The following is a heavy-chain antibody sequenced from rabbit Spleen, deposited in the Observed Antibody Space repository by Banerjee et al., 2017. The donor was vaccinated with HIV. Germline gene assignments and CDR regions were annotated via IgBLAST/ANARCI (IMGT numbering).Heavy chain of an antibody. J-gene: IGHJ6*01. V-gene: IGHV1S7*01. Sequence: QELKESGGGLVQPGGSLKLSCKASGFDFSSYYMSWVRQAPGKGLEWIGYIEPIFGNTYYANWVNGRFTISSHNAQNTLYLQLSSLTAADTATYFCARDTSSSFSSYGMDLWGPGTLVTVS. CDR1: GFDFSSYY. CDR2: IEPIFGNT. CDR3: ARDTSSSFSSYGMDL. D-gene: IGHD1-1*01.